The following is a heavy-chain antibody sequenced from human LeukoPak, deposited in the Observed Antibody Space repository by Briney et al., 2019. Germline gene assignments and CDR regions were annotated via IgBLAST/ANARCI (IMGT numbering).Heavy chain of an antibody. V-gene: IGHV1-2*02. CDR3: AFGIQLWLRGARGAFDI. J-gene: IGHJ3*02. CDR2: INPNSGGT. CDR1: GYTFAGYY. Sequence: ASVKVSCKASGYTFAGYYMHWVRQAPGQGLEWMGWINPNSGGTNYAQKFQGRVTMTRDTPISTAYMELSRLRSDDTAVYYCAFGIQLWLRGARGAFDIWGQGTMVTVSS. D-gene: IGHD5-18*01.